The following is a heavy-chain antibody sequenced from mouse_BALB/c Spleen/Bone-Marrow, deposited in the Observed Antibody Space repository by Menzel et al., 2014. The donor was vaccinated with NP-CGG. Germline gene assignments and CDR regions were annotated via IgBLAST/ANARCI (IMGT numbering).Heavy chain of an antibody. CDR1: GFTFTDYF. J-gene: IGHJ2*01. CDR2: IRNKANGYTT. V-gene: IGHV7-3*02. Sequence: EVHLVESGGGLVQPGGSLRLSCATSGFTFTDYFMTWVRQPPGKALEWLGFIRNKANGYTTEYSASVKGRFTISRNNSQSTLYLQMNTLRAEDSATYYCARGYYDDYWGQGTTLTVSS. CDR3: ARGYYDDY. D-gene: IGHD2-4*01.